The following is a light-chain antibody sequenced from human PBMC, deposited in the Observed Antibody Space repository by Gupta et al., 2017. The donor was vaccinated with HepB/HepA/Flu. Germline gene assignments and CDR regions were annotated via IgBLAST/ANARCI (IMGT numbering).Light chain of an antibody. Sequence: QSALTQPASVSGFPGQSITITCPGTSSDVGSSNYVSWYQQHPGKAPKVMIDEVTSRPSGVSNRFSGCKSGNTASLTIAGLQAEDEADYYCSSYTSSSTFVVFGGGTKLTVL. CDR2: EVT. CDR3: SSYTSSSTFVV. J-gene: IGLJ2*01. CDR1: SSDVGSSNY. V-gene: IGLV2-14*01.